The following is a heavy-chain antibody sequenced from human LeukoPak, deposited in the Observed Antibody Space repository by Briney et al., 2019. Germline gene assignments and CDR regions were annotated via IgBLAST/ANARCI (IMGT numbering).Heavy chain of an antibody. V-gene: IGHV3-74*01. CDR2: IHSDGFTT. J-gene: IGHJ3*02. Sequence: GGSLRLSCAASGFTFSNYWMHRVRQAPGKGLVWVSRIHSDGFTTIYADSVQGRFTISRDNAKNQVYLQMNSLRVEDTALYYCATGIITAYEIWGQGTMVTVSS. D-gene: IGHD5-12*01. CDR3: ATGIITAYEI. CDR1: GFTFSNYW.